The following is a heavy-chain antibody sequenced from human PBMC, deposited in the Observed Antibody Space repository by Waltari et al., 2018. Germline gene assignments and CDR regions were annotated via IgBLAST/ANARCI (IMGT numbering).Heavy chain of an antibody. CDR1: GDPMTDTNC. Sequence: LGPGLVRPSGTLSPTRVVSGDPMTDTNCWSWVRQAPTKGVVGIGQVRGDGRATITPSSARRDNVAADTSSGLFSPKVTSVTAADTAVYYCARDRGRGLYLDPWGQGILVTV. V-gene: IGHV4-4*02. J-gene: IGHJ5*02. CDR3: ARDRGRGLYLDP. D-gene: IGHD2-15*01. CDR2: VRGDGRA.